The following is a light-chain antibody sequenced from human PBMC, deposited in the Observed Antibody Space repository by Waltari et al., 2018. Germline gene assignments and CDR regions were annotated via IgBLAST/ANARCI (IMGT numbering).Light chain of an antibody. V-gene: IGLV1-51*02. CDR1: SSNIGNNY. CDR3: GTWDSSLSAWV. CDR2: ENM. Sequence: QSVLTRPPSVSAAPGQKVTISCSGSSSNIGNNYVSWYQQLPGTAPKLLIDENMRRPSGIPDRFSGSRSGTSATLGITGLQTGDEADYYCGTWDSSLSAWVFGGGTKLTVL. J-gene: IGLJ3*02.